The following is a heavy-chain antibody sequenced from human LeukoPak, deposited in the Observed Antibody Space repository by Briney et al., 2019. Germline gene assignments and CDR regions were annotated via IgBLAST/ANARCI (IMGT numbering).Heavy chain of an antibody. D-gene: IGHD5-18*01. CDR3: ARDYSDGYNRRDAFDV. V-gene: IGHV1-2*02. J-gene: IGHJ3*01. Sequence: ASVKVSCKASGYSFSDFYIHGVRQVPGQGLEWMGWINPKSGDTTYAERFRGRVTMTRDTSFNTVYLELTSLYSDDTAVFYCARDYSDGYNRRDAFDVWGQGTTLIVSS. CDR2: INPKSGDT. CDR1: GYSFSDFY.